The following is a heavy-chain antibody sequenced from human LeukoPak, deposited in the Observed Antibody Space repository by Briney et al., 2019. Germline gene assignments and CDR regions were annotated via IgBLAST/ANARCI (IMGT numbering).Heavy chain of an antibody. CDR2: IGGSKRSI. D-gene: IGHD6-6*01. CDR1: GFDFSSYG. V-gene: IGHV3-21*01. J-gene: IGHJ4*02. Sequence: PGGSLRLSCVASGFDFSSYGMNRVRQAPGKGLEWVSSIGGSKRSIYYAASVKGRFTVSRDNAKNTLYPQVNNLRAEDTAVYYCARGPNSNWSGLDFWGQGTLLTVSS. CDR3: ARGPNSNWSGLDF.